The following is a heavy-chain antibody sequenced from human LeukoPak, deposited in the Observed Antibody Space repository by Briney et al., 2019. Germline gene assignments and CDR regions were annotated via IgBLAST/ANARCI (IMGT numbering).Heavy chain of an antibody. CDR1: GGSFSGYY. D-gene: IGHD3-10*01. CDR3: ARVPMVRGVIIKYNWFDP. J-gene: IGHJ5*02. Sequence: SETLSLTCAVYGGSFSGYYWSWIRRPPGKGLEWIGEINHSGSTNYNPSLKSRVTISVDTSKNQFSLKLSSVTAADTAVYYCARVPMVRGVIIKYNWFDPWGQGTLVTVSS. V-gene: IGHV4-34*01. CDR2: INHSGST.